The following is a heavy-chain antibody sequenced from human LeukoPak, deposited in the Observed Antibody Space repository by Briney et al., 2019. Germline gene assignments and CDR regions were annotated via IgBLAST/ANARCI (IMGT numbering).Heavy chain of an antibody. V-gene: IGHV4-61*02. CDR2: IYTSGST. Sequence: PSETLSLTCTVSGGSISSGSYYWSWIRQPAGKGLEWIGRIYTSGSTNYNPSLKSRVTISVDTSENQFSLKLSSVTAADTAVYYCARDSVDDYYYYYMDVWGKGTTVTVSS. CDR1: GGSISSGSYY. CDR3: ARDSVDDYYYYYMDV. D-gene: IGHD3-10*01. J-gene: IGHJ6*03.